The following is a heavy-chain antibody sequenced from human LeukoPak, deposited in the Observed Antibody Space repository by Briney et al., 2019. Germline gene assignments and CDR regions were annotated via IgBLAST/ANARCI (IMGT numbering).Heavy chain of an antibody. CDR2: IRYDGSNK. V-gene: IGHV3-30*02. D-gene: IGHD5-18*01. J-gene: IGHJ4*02. CDR3: AILGGYSYGGRYFDY. CDR1: GFTFSSSG. Sequence: PGGSLRLSCAASGFTFSSSGMHWVRQAPGKGLEWVAFIRYDGSNKYYADSVKGRFTISRDNSKNTLYLQMNSLRAEDTAVYYCAILGGYSYGGRYFDYWGQGTLVTVSS.